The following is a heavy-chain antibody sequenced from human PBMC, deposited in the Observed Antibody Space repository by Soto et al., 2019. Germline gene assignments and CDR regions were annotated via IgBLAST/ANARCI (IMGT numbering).Heavy chain of an antibody. CDR3: ATARSSSWCLDY. CDR2: ISYDGRNK. CDR1: GVTFSRYG. J-gene: IGHJ4*02. D-gene: IGHD6-13*01. V-gene: IGHV3-30*03. Sequence: QVQLVESGGGVVQPGRSLRLSCAASGVTFSRYGMHWVRQAPGKGLEWVAVISYDGRNKYYADSVKGRFTISRDNSKNTLYLQMNSLRAEDTAVYYCATARSSSWCLDYWGQGTLVPVSS.